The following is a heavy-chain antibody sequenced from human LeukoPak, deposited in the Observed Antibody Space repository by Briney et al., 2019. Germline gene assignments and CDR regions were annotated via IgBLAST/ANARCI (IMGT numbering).Heavy chain of an antibody. CDR3: ARAPYDILTGYFLFDS. Sequence: SETLSLTCAVSGYAVSSDDHFWSWIRQPPGRGLEWIGYIYHRGSTSYNPSLRSRVTVSLDKFRNQFSLNLYSVTAADTAVYYCARAPYDILTGYFLFDSWGQGTLITVSS. D-gene: IGHD3-9*01. J-gene: IGHJ4*02. V-gene: IGHV4-30-2*01. CDR1: GYAVSSDDHF. CDR2: IYHRGST.